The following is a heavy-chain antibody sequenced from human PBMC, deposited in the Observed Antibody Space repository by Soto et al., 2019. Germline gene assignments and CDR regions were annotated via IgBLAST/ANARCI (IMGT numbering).Heavy chain of an antibody. Sequence: EVQLLESGGGLVQPGGSLRLSCAASGFMFKKYAMSWVRQAPGKGLEWVSGISGSDGRTSYAECVKGRFTISRDNSKSTLHLQMNSLRPEDTAMYYCAKDPLSTLASGLYYFDYWGQGNLVTVSS. V-gene: IGHV3-23*01. D-gene: IGHD6-25*01. J-gene: IGHJ4*02. CDR2: ISGSDGRT. CDR3: AKDPLSTLASGLYYFDY. CDR1: GFMFKKYA.